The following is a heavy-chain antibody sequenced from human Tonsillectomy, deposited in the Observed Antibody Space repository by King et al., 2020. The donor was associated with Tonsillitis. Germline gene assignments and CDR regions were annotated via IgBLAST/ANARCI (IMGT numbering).Heavy chain of an antibody. Sequence: VQLQESGPGLVKASQTLSLTCTVSGGSISSGAYYWSWIRQHPGKGLEWIGYIYYSGSTYYNPSLKSRVTISVDTSKNQFSRKLSSVTAADTAVYYCAGEDAIFGVAPLSPWGQGTLVTVSS. D-gene: IGHD3-3*01. CDR2: IYYSGST. V-gene: IGHV4-31*03. J-gene: IGHJ5*02. CDR1: GGSISSGAYY. CDR3: AGEDAIFGVAPLSP.